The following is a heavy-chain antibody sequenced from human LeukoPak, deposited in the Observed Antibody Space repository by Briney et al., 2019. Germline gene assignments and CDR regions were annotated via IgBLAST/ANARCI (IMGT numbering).Heavy chain of an antibody. V-gene: IGHV3-48*04. CDR2: ISSSSSTI. D-gene: IGHD1-26*01. Sequence: GGSLRLSCAASGFTFSSYTMNWVRQAPGKGLEWISSISSSSSTIYYADSVKGRFTISRDNAKNSLYLQMNSLRAEDTAVYYCARVSGSYRDAFDIWGQGTMVTVSS. J-gene: IGHJ3*02. CDR3: ARVSGSYRDAFDI. CDR1: GFTFSSYT.